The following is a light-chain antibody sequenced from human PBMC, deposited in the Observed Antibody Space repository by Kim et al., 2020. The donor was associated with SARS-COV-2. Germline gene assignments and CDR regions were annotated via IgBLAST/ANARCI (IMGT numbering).Light chain of an antibody. Sequence: GQKVTISCSGSSSNIGNNYVSWYQQLTETAPKLLIYDNNKRHSGIPDRFSGCKSGTSATLGITGLQTGDEAEYYCGTWDSSLNAVVFGGGTQLTVL. CDR2: DNN. CDR1: SSNIGNNY. CDR3: GTWDSSLNAVV. V-gene: IGLV1-51*01. J-gene: IGLJ2*01.